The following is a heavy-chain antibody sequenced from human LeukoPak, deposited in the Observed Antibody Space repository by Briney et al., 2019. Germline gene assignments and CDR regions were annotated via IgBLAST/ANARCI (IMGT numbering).Heavy chain of an antibody. Sequence: PWGSLRLSCAASGLAFRNYGMHWVRQAPGKGLEWVAFIWYDGSNKYYVDSVKGRFTISRDNSKNTLYLQMSSLRVDDTAVYYCATDRSNSWVDYWGLGTLVTVAS. CDR1: GLAFRNYG. J-gene: IGHJ4*02. V-gene: IGHV3-30*02. CDR2: IWYDGSNK. D-gene: IGHD6-19*01. CDR3: ATDRSNSWVDY.